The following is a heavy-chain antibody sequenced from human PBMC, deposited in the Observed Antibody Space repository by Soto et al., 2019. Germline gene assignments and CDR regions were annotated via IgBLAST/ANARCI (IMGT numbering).Heavy chain of an antibody. J-gene: IGHJ4*02. D-gene: IGHD1-1*01. CDR3: ATSNDGPERNARIFLD. CDR2: LYYSGST. V-gene: IGHV4-59*01. Sequence: SETLSLTCTVSGDSIISYYWSWLLQPPGKGLEWIGWLYYSGSTTYNPSLRSRVTISVDTSKNQFSLKLTSVTAADTAMYYCATSNDGPERNARIFLDWGQGTRVTVSS. CDR1: GDSIISYY.